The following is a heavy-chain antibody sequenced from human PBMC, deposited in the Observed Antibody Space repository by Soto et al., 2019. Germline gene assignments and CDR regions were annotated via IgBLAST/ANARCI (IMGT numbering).Heavy chain of an antibody. V-gene: IGHV4-59*01. D-gene: IGHD5-18*01. CDR2: IYYSGST. CDR1: GGSFSSYY. Sequence: PSETLSLTCAVYGGSFSSYYWSWVRQPPGKGLEWIGYIYYSGSTNYNPSLKSRVTISVDTSKNQFSLKLSSVTAADTAVYYCARGGYSKNPNEMIDYWGQGTLVTVSS. CDR3: ARGGYSKNPNEMIDY. J-gene: IGHJ4*02.